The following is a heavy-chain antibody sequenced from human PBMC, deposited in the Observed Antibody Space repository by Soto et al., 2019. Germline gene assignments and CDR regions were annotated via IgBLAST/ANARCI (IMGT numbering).Heavy chain of an antibody. J-gene: IGHJ3*02. CDR1: GGSISSSSYY. CDR3: ARHPASLQRYSDWLPISPHRDAFDI. CDR2: IYYSGST. V-gene: IGHV4-39*01. D-gene: IGHD3-9*01. Sequence: PSETLSLTCTVSGGSISSSSYYWGWIRQPPGKGLEWIGSIYYSGSTYYNPSLKSRVTISVDTSKNQFSLKLSSVTAAETAVYYCARHPASLQRYSDWLPISPHRDAFDIWGQGTMVTVSS.